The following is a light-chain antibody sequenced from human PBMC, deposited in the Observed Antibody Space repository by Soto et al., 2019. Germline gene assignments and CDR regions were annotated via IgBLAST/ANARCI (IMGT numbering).Light chain of an antibody. Sequence: AIQMTQSPSSLSASVGDRVTIACRASQGIRNDLVWYQQKPGKAPNLLIYAASSLQSGVPSRFSGSGSGTDFTLTIRSLQPEYFATYYCLQHYNYPRTFGQGTKVEIK. V-gene: IGKV1-6*01. CDR2: AAS. CDR1: QGIRND. J-gene: IGKJ1*01. CDR3: LQHYNYPRT.